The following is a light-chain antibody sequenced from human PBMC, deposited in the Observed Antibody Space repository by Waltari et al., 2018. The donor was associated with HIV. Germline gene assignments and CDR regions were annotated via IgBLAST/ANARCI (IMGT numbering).Light chain of an antibody. CDR3: ASNRLDYTLI. CDR2: DIT. J-gene: IGLJ2*01. Sequence: QSAFTLPASVSAFPGQSINISCTGISTDSRFYQYVSWYQQYPGNIPRLIIFDITNRPSGVSDHFSGSRSGNSASLTFSGLQSGDEAHYYCASNRLDYTLIFGGGTKLTVL. CDR1: STDSRFYQY. V-gene: IGLV2-14*03.